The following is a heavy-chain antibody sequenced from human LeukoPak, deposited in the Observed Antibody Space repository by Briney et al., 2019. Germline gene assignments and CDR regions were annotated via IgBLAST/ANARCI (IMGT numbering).Heavy chain of an antibody. CDR1: GGSFSGYY. Sequence: SETLSLTCAVYGGSFSGYYWSWIRQPPGKGLEWIGEINHSGSTNYNPSLKSRVTISVDTSKNQFSLKLSSVTAADTAVYYCARGDTAMAYYWGQGTLVTVSS. J-gene: IGHJ4*02. CDR2: INHSGST. D-gene: IGHD5-18*01. V-gene: IGHV4-34*01. CDR3: ARGDTAMAYY.